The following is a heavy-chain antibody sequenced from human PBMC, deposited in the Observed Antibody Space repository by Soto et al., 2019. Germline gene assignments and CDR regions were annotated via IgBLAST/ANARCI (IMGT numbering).Heavy chain of an antibody. CDR2: IGTLDDT. V-gene: IGHV3-13*01. D-gene: IGHD3-10*01. CDR1: GFTFSNYD. Sequence: EVQLVASGGGLVQPGGSLRLSCVASGFTFSNYDMYWVREVTGRGLGCVSGIGTLDDTFYADSVKGRFTISRENAKTSLYLQMNSLTDGDTAVYFCARGRSNDFGSSPPPRFDPWGQRTLVTVSS. J-gene: IGHJ5*02. CDR3: ARGRSNDFGSSPPPRFDP.